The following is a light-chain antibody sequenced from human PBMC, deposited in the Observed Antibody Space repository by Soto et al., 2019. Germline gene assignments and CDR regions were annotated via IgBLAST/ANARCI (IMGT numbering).Light chain of an antibody. CDR3: SSYTTSTTRII. CDR1: SSDVGGYNH. J-gene: IGLJ2*01. Sequence: LTQPASVSGSPGQSITISCTGSSSDVGGYNHVSWYQQHPGKAPKLMIYEVSNRPSGVSNRFSGSKSGNTASLTISGLQAEDEADYYCSSYTTSTTRIIFGGGTKLTVL. V-gene: IGLV2-14*01. CDR2: EVS.